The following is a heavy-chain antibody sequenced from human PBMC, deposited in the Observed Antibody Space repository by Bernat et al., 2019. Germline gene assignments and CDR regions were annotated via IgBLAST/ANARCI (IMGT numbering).Heavy chain of an antibody. CDR2: IKSKTDGGTT. CDR1: GLTSSNAW. CDR3: TTGEAAAGTFDY. V-gene: IGHV3-15*01. D-gene: IGHD6-13*01. Sequence: EVQLVESGGGLVKPGGSLRLSCAASGLTSSNAWMSWVRQAPGKGLEWVGRIKSKTDGGTTDYAAPVKGRFTISRDDSKNTLYLQMNSLKTEDTAVYYCTTGEAAAGTFDYWGQGTLVTVSS. J-gene: IGHJ4*02.